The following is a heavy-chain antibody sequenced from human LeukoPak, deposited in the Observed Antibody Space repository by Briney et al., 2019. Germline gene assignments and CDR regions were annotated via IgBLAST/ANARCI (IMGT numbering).Heavy chain of an antibody. D-gene: IGHD6-13*01. CDR2: ISYDGSNE. CDR3: ASGPYSSSYFDS. V-gene: IGHV3-30*14. CDR1: GFTVSSNY. Sequence: GGSLRLSCAASGFTVSSNYMSWVRQAPGKGLEWVAIISYDGSNEYYAASVEGRFTISRDNSKNTLYLQMNSLRAEDTALYYCASGPYSSSYFDSWGQGTLVTVSS. J-gene: IGHJ4*02.